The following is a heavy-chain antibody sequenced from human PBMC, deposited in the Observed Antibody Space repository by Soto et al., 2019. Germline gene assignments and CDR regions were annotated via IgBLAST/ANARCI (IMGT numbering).Heavy chain of an antibody. CDR1: GFTFSSFG. CDR2: ISYDGSNK. D-gene: IGHD6-19*01. J-gene: IGHJ4*02. V-gene: IGHV3-30*18. CDR3: AKDRGWSSADLDY. Sequence: GGSLRLSCAASGFTFSSFGMHWVRQAPGKGLEWVALISYDGSNKYYADSVRGRFTISRDKSKNTLYLQMNSLRAEDTAVYYCAKDRGWSSADLDYWGQGTLVTVSS.